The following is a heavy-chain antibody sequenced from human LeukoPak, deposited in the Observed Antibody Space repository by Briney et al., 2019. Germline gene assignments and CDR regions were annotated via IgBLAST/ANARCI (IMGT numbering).Heavy chain of an antibody. CDR3: VSFYETY. V-gene: IGHV3-74*01. CDR1: GSYW. CDR2: INSDGSWT. J-gene: IGHJ4*02. Sequence: GGSLRLSCAASGSYWMHWVRQAPGKGLVWVSHINSDGSWTSYADSVKGRFTISKDNAKNTVCLQMNNLRAEDTAVYYCVSFYETYWGRGTLVTVSS. D-gene: IGHD2/OR15-2a*01.